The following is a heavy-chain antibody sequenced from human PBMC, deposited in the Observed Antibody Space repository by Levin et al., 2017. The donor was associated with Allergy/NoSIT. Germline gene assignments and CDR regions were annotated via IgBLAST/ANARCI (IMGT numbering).Heavy chain of an antibody. D-gene: IGHD5-12*01. V-gene: IGHV3-30*04. CDR3: ARDRVELVATTYYYYGMDG. J-gene: IGHJ6*02. CDR2: ISYDGSNK. Sequence: GESLKISCAASGFTFSSYAMHWVRQAPGKGLEWVAGISYDGSNKYYADSVKGRFTISRDNSKNTLYLQMNSLRAEDTAVYYCARDRVELVATTYYYYGMDGWGQGTTVTVSS. CDR1: GFTFSSYA.